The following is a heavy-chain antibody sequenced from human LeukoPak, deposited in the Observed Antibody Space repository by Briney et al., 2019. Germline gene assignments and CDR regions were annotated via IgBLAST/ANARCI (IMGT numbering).Heavy chain of an antibody. CDR1: GYTFTGYY. D-gene: IGHD3-9*01. CDR2: INPNSGGT. J-gene: IGHJ4*02. V-gene: IGHV1-2*02. CDR3: ARDFYDILTGYHPGY. Sequence: ASVKVSCKASGYTFTGYYMHWVRQAPGQGLEWMGWINPNSGGTNYAQKFQGRVTMTRDTSISTAYMELSRLRSDDTAVYYCARDFYDILTGYHPGYWGQGTLVTVSS.